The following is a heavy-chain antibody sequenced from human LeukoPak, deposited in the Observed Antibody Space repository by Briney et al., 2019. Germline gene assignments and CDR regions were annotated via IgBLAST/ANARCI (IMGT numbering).Heavy chain of an antibody. CDR3: AKGTLSIAAAGIVEY. CDR2: ISDSGGIT. D-gene: IGHD6-13*01. V-gene: IGHV3-23*01. CDR1: GFTFSNYA. Sequence: GGSLRLSCAASGFTFSNYAMSWVRQAPGKGLEWVSGISDSGGITYYADSVKGRFTISRDNSKNTVYLQMNSLRAEDTAVYYCAKGTLSIAAAGIVEYWGQGTLVTVSS. J-gene: IGHJ4*02.